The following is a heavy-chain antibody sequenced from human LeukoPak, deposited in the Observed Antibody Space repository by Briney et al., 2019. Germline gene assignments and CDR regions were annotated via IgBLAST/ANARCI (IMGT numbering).Heavy chain of an antibody. V-gene: IGHV4-30-4*01. CDR3: ARVDPYHFVGGKAFDV. CDR1: NDFISSGGYY. CDR2: IYYNGST. Sequence: SQTLSLTCTVSNDFISSGGYYWSWVRQPPGKGLEWIGYIYYNGSTYYNPSLKSRVTISVDTSKNQFSLKLRSVTAADTAVYFCARVDPYHFVGGKAFDVWGQGTMVAVSS. J-gene: IGHJ3*01. D-gene: IGHD2-21*01.